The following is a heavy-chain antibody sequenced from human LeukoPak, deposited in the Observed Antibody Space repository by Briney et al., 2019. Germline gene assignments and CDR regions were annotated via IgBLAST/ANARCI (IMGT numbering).Heavy chain of an antibody. V-gene: IGHV3-21*04. D-gene: IGHD6-19*01. Sequence: GGSLRLSCAASGFTFSSFSMNWVRQAPGKGLEWVSSISSTSSYIYYADSVKGRFTISRDKDKNSVYLQMTSLRAEDTAVYYCAKSGQQWLPNRGYFDYWGQGTLVTVSS. CDR3: AKSGQQWLPNRGYFDY. CDR2: ISSTSSYI. J-gene: IGHJ4*02. CDR1: GFTFSSFS.